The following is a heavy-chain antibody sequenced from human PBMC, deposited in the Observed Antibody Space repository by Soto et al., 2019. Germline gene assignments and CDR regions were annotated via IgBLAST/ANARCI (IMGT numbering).Heavy chain of an antibody. CDR2: ISYDGSNK. J-gene: IGHJ4*02. V-gene: IGHV3-30-3*01. CDR3: ARDGFVCSGGSCYPYYFDY. CDR1: GFTFSSYA. Sequence: GGSLRLSCAASGFTFSSYAMHWVRQAPGKGLEWVAVISYDGSNKYYADSVKGRFTISRDNSKNTLYLQMNSLRAEDTAVYYWARDGFVCSGGSCYPYYFDYWGQGTLVTVSS. D-gene: IGHD2-15*01.